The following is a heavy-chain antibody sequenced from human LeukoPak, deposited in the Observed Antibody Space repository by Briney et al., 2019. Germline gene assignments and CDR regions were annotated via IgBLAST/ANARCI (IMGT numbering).Heavy chain of an antibody. CDR1: GYTFTTHD. CDR2: INPNSGGT. CDR3: ARDRRGYSGYSDY. J-gene: IGHJ4*02. Sequence: ASVKVSCKASGYTFTTHDINWVRQASGQGLEWMGWINPNSGGTNYAQKFQGRVTMTRDTSISTAYMELSRLRSDDTAVYYCARDRRGYSGYSDYWGQGTLVTVSS. V-gene: IGHV1-2*02. D-gene: IGHD5-12*01.